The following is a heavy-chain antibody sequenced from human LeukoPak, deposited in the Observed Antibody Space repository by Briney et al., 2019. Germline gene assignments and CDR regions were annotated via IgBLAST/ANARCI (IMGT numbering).Heavy chain of an antibody. J-gene: IGHJ5*02. D-gene: IGHD1-14*01. CDR2: IWYDGSNT. CDR1: GFTFNRYA. V-gene: IGHV3-33*01. Sequence: PGGSLRLSCGASGFTFNRYAMHWVRQAPGKGLERVAVIWYDGSNTNYADSVKGRFTISRDNAKNSLFLQMDSLRAEDTAVYYCARDAGVDPDVPWGQGTLVTVSS. CDR3: ARDAGVDPDVP.